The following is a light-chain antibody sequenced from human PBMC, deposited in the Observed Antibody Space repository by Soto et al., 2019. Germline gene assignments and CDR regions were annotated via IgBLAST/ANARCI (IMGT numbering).Light chain of an antibody. Sequence: DIQLTQSPSSVSASVGDRVTITCRASQDLSSWLAWYQQKPGKAPKLLISAASNLQSGVPSRFSGSGSGTDFTLTIGSLQPEDFATYYCQQPISFPITFGQGTRLESK. CDR1: QDLSSW. CDR3: QQPISFPIT. CDR2: AAS. V-gene: IGKV1D-12*01. J-gene: IGKJ5*01.